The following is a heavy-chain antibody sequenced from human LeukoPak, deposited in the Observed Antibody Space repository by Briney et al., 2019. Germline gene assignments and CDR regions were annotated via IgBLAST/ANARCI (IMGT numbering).Heavy chain of an antibody. CDR2: INSDGSNT. Sequence: GGSLRLSCATSGFTFSSYWMHWVRQAPGKGLVWVSRINSDGSNTNYADSVKGRFTISRDNAKNTLYLQMNSLRAEDTAVYYCAKIPQVATYTVPNFDFWGQGTLVTVSS. CDR3: AKIPQVATYTVPNFDF. CDR1: GFTFSSYW. D-gene: IGHD3-16*01. J-gene: IGHJ4*02. V-gene: IGHV3-74*01.